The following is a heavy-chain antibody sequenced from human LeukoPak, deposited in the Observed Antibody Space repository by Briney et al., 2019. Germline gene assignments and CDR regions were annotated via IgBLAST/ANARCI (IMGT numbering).Heavy chain of an antibody. CDR1: GGTFSSYA. CDR3: ARDEPYYYYFDY. D-gene: IGHD3-10*01. J-gene: IGHJ4*02. Sequence: SVKVSCKASGGTFSSYAISWVRQAPGQGLEWMGRIIPIFGTANYAQKFQGRVTITTDESTSTAYMELSSLRSEDTAVYYCARDEPYYYYFDYWGQGTLVTVSS. CDR2: IIPIFGTA. V-gene: IGHV1-69*05.